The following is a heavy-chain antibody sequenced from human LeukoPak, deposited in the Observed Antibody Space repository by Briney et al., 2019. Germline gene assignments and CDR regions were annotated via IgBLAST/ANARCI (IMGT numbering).Heavy chain of an antibody. J-gene: IGHJ5*02. CDR3: RHSPHSSSWLHWFDP. D-gene: IGHD6-13*01. Sequence: GGSLRLSCAASGFTFGGSAMHWVRQASGKGLEWVGLIRIKANSYATAYAASVKGRFTISRDDSKNTAYLQMNSLKTEDTAVYYCRHSPHSSSWLHWFDPWGQGTLVTVSS. V-gene: IGHV3-73*01. CDR2: IRIKANSYAT. CDR1: GFTFGGSA.